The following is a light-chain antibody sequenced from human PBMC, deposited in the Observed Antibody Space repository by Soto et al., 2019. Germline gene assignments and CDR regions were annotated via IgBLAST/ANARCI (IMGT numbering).Light chain of an antibody. CDR1: QSVSSY. CDR2: AAS. CDR3: QQRSNWPPVT. Sequence: EIVWTQSPATLSLSPGERATLSCRASQSVSSYLAWYQQKPGQAPRLLIYAASNRATGIPARFSGSGSGTDFTLTISSLEPEDFAVYYCQQRSNWPPVTFGQGTRLEIK. J-gene: IGKJ5*01. V-gene: IGKV3-11*01.